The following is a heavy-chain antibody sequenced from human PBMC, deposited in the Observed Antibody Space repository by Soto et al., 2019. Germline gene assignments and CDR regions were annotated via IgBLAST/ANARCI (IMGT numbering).Heavy chain of an antibody. J-gene: IGHJ6*02. V-gene: IGHV3-30-3*01. CDR3: ARGTIFGVVIPGMEV. CDR1: GFTFSSYA. Sequence: QVQLVESGAGVVQPGRSLRLSGAASGFTFSSYAMHWVREAPGKGLEWVAVISYDGSNKYYADSVKGRFTISRDNSKNTLYLQMNSLRAEDTAVYYCARGTIFGVVIPGMEVWGQGTTVTVSS. CDR2: ISYDGSNK. D-gene: IGHD3-3*01.